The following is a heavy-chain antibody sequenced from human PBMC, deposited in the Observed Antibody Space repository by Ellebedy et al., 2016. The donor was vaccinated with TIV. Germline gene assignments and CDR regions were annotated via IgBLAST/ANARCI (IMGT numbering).Heavy chain of an antibody. CDR3: AKLAGVHPWYFDY. D-gene: IGHD2-15*01. Sequence: GESLKIPCAASGFSFSGYAMSWVRQAPGKGLEWVSSLSKSGSSTYYADSEKGRFTISRDNSKNTVNLQMNSLRAEDTAVYYCAKLAGVHPWYFDYWGQGTLVTVSS. J-gene: IGHJ4*02. CDR1: GFSFSGYA. CDR2: LSKSGSST. V-gene: IGHV3-23*01.